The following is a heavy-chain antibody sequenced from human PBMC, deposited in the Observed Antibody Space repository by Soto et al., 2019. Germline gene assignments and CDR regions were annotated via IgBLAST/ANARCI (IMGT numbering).Heavy chain of an antibody. J-gene: IGHJ4*02. V-gene: IGHV1-69*01. D-gene: IGHD3-22*01. CDR1: GGSFNRHT. CDR2: IIPIFGTA. Sequence: QVQLVQSGAEVRKPGSSVRVSCKASGGSFNRHTISWVRXAPGQGLEWMGGIIPIFGTANHAQKFQGRVTIIADESTSTVYMELSSLRSDDTAIYYCARGWGYDSTDYYYAYWGQGTLVIVSS. CDR3: ARGWGYDSTDYYYAY.